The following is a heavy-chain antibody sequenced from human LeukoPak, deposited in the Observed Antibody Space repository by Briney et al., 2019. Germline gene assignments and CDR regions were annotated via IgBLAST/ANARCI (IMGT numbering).Heavy chain of an antibody. CDR3: ARVRGVIFFQQTKSMRTDNWFDP. V-gene: IGHV1-18*01. Sequence: ASVKVSCKASGYTFTSYGISWVRQAPGQGLEWMGWISAYNGNTNYAQKLQDRVTMTTDTSTSTAYMELRSLRSDDTAVYYCARVRGVIFFQQTKSMRTDNWFDPWGQGTLVTVSS. CDR1: GYTFTSYG. CDR2: ISAYNGNT. J-gene: IGHJ5*02. D-gene: IGHD3-10*01.